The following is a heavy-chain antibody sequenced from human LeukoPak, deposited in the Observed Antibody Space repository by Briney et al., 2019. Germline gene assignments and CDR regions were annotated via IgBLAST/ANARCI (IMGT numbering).Heavy chain of an antibody. CDR3: ARDRSSGWTGWDPGLY. V-gene: IGHV3-21*01. Sequence: GGSLRLSCAASGFTFSSYSMNWVRQAPGKGLEWVSSISSSSSYIYYADSVKGRFTISRDNAKNSLYLQMNSLRAEDTAVYYCARDRSSGWTGWDPGLYWGQGTLVTVSS. CDR1: GFTFSSYS. CDR2: ISSSSSYI. D-gene: IGHD6-19*01. J-gene: IGHJ4*02.